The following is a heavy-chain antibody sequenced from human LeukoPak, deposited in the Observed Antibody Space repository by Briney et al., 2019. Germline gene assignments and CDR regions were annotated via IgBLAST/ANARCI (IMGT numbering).Heavy chain of an antibody. D-gene: IGHD6-13*01. J-gene: IGHJ4*02. Sequence: AGGSLRLSCAAPGFTFSSYSMNWVRQAPGKGLEWVSSISSSSYIYYADSVKGRFTISRDNAKNSLYLQMNSLRAEDTAVYYCAVIAAAGTFDYWGQGTLVTVSS. V-gene: IGHV3-21*01. CDR1: GFTFSSYS. CDR2: ISSSSYI. CDR3: AVIAAAGTFDY.